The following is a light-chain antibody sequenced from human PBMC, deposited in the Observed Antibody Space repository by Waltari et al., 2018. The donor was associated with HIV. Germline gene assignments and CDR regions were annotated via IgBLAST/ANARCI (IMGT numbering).Light chain of an antibody. CDR2: HAS. J-gene: IGKJ2*01. V-gene: IGKV1-12*01. CDR1: QVLHRD. Sequence: IQMSQSPTSMYAFIGDNVTIICRASQVLHRDLAWYQQKPGKSPKLVIHHASTLQSGVSPRFSASGSGAAFALAINNLQLEDFATYYCQQANSFPHTFGQGTKL. CDR3: QQANSFPHT.